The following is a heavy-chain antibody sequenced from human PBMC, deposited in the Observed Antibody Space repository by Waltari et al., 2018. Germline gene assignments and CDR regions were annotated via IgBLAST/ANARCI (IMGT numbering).Heavy chain of an antibody. CDR1: GFMVRNYG. CDR3: ARDLTPKQDDYAFDY. D-gene: IGHD4-17*01. V-gene: IGHV3-30*02. J-gene: IGHJ4*02. CDR2: IRFDGSLK. Sequence: QVQLVESGGGVVQPGGSVRLSCVACGFMVRNYGMHWVRQAPGKGLEWVAFIRFDGSLKDYTDSVSGRFTISRDNSKDTLSLQMDSLRAEDTAVYYCARDLTPKQDDYAFDYWGQGALVTVSS.